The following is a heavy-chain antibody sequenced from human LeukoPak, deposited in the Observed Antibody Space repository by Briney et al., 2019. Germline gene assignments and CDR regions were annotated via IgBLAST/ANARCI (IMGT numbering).Heavy chain of an antibody. CDR1: GFTFSNAW. V-gene: IGHV3-15*01. Sequence: GGPLRLSCAASGFTFSNAWMSWVRQAPGKGLEWVGRIKSKTDGGTTDYAAPVKGRFTISRDDSKNTLYLQMNSLKTEDTAVYYCTIIGGYESYYGMDVWGQGTTVTVSS. CDR2: IKSKTDGGTT. CDR3: TIIGGYESYYGMDV. D-gene: IGHD5-12*01. J-gene: IGHJ6*02.